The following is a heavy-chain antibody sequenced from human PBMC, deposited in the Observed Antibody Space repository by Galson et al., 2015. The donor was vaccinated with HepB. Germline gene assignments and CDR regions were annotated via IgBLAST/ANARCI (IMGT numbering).Heavy chain of an antibody. D-gene: IGHD4-23*01. CDR2: INGSGIST. J-gene: IGHJ3*02. V-gene: IGHV3-23*01. CDR3: ATRSPVVTRGAFDI. Sequence: SLRLSCAASGFTFSSYAMSWVRQAPGKGLEWVPGINGSGISTNYADSVKGRFTISRDSSKNTLYLQMNSLRAEDTAVYYCATRSPVVTRGAFDIWGQGTMVTVSS. CDR1: GFTFSSYA.